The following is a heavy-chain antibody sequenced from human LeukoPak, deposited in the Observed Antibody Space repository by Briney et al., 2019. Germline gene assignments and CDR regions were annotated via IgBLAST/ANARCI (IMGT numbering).Heavy chain of an antibody. CDR3: VRLGGTSPGNWYKLIDQ. J-gene: IGHJ4*02. V-gene: IGHV3-7*03. D-gene: IGHD2-2*01. CDR2: IKQDETEK. Sequence: GGSLRLSCTASGFTFSNFWMGWVRQAPGKGLEWVANIKQDETEKFYLGSVKGRFTISRDNAKNSLYLQMNSLRVEDTALYYCVRLGGTSPGNWYKLIDQWGQGTLVTVSS. CDR1: GFTFSNFW.